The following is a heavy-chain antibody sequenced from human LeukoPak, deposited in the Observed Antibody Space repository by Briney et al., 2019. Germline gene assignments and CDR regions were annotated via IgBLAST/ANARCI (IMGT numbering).Heavy chain of an antibody. CDR3: GKLEGYSTPVGDS. CDR2: ISYDGSNK. Sequence: GGSLRLSCAASGFTFSSYGMHWVRQAPGKGLEWVAVISYDGSNKYYADSVKGRFTISRDNSKNTLYLQMNSLRAEDTAVYYCGKLEGYSTPVGDSGGRGTLVTVSS. V-gene: IGHV3-30*18. D-gene: IGHD6-13*01. CDR1: GFTFSSYG. J-gene: IGHJ4*02.